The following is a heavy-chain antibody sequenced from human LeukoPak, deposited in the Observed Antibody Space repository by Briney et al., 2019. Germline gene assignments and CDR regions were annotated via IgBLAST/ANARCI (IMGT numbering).Heavy chain of an antibody. Sequence: PSETLSLTCAVYGGSFSGYYWSWIRQPPGKGLEWIGYIYHSGSTNYNPSLKSRVTISVDTSKNQFSLKLSSVTAADTAVYYCARGAVRRALRFDPWGQGTLVTVSS. J-gene: IGHJ5*02. CDR1: GGSFSGYY. D-gene: IGHD2-8*01. CDR3: ARGAVRRALRFDP. CDR2: IYHSGST. V-gene: IGHV4-59*01.